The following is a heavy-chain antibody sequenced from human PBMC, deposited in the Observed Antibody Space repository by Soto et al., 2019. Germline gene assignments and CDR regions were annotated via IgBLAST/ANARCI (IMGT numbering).Heavy chain of an antibody. V-gene: IGHV3-53*02. J-gene: IGHJ4*02. CDR3: AREGYPYGLDS. CDR1: GFSINSKY. D-gene: IGHD4-17*01. CDR2: TYTGGHT. Sequence: EVQLVETGGGLIQPGGALSLSCAASGFSINSKYMTWVRQAPGKGLEWVSRTYTGGHTLYADSVKGRFTVARDMATNTLCLQMDRLRGDATATYYCAREGYPYGLDSWGQGSLVAVSS.